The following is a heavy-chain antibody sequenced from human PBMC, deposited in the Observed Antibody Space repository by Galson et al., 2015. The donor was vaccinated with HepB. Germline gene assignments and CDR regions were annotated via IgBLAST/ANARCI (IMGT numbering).Heavy chain of an antibody. J-gene: IGHJ4*02. CDR3: ARDPTNCKDSSGYCYYFDY. V-gene: IGHV3-33*08. D-gene: IGHD3-22*01. CDR1: GFTFSSYG. CDR2: IWYDGSNK. Sequence: SLRLSCAASGFTFSSYGMHWVRQAPGKGLEWVAVIWYDGSNKYYADSVKGRFTISRDNSKNTLYLQMNSLRAEDTAVYYCARDPTNCKDSSGYCYYFDYWGQGTLVTVSS.